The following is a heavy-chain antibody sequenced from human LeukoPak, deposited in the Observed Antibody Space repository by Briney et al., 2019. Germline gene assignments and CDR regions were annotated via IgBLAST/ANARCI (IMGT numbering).Heavy chain of an antibody. J-gene: IGHJ4*02. Sequence: PGGSLRLSCAASGLIVNTNYMTWVRQAPGKGLEWVSGISGNGGSTYYADSVKGRFTISRDNSKNTLYLQMNSLRAEDTAVYYCAKDPRVTITVTFYFEYWGQGTLVTVSS. D-gene: IGHD4-17*01. CDR1: GLIVNTNY. CDR3: AKDPRVTITVTFYFEY. V-gene: IGHV3-23*01. CDR2: ISGNGGST.